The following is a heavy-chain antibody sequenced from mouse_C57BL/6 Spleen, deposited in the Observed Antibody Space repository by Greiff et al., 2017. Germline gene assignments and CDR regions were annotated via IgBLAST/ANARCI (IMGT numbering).Heavy chain of an antibody. CDR2: IDPSDSYT. J-gene: IGHJ4*01. CDR3: ARRAYPYYAMDY. D-gene: IGHD6-5*01. CDR1: GYTFTSYW. V-gene: IGHV1-50*01. Sequence: QVQLQQSGAELVKPGASVKLSCKASGYTFTSYWMQWVKQRPGQGLEWIGEIDPSDSYTNYNQKFKGKATLTVDTSSSTAYMQLSSLTSEDSAVYYCARRAYPYYAMDYWGQGTSVTVSS.